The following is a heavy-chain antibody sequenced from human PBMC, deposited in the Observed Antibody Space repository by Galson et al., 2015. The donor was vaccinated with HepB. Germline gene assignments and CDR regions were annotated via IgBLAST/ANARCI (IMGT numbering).Heavy chain of an antibody. CDR2: ISGGGAAVNT. CDR3: AKGYGLFDS. Sequence: SLRLSCAASGFIFSDYAMNWVRQVPGKGLEWVSAISGGGAAVNTFYSDSVKGRFTVSRDNSNNMLYLQMNSLRAEDAGLYFCAKGYGLFDSWGQGILVTVSS. D-gene: IGHD5-18*01. J-gene: IGHJ5*01. V-gene: IGHV3-23*01. CDR1: GFIFSDYA.